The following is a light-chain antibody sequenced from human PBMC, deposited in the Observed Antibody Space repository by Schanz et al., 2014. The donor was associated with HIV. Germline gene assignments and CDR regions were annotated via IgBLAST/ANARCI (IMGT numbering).Light chain of an antibody. CDR2: EGS. V-gene: IGLV2-8*01. CDR1: SSDVGSYNL. J-gene: IGLJ1*01. CDR3: SSYAGRYNYFV. Sequence: QSVLTQPPSASGSPGQSVTISCTGTSSDVGSYNLVSWYQQHPGKAPKLMIYEGSKRPSGVSNRFSGSKSGDTASLTVSGLQAEDEADYYCSSYAGRYNYFVFGTGTKLTVL.